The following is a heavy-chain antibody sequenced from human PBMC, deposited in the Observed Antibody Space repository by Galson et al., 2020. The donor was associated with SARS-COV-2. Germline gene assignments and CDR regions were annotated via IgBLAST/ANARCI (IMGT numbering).Heavy chain of an antibody. J-gene: IGHJ5*02. CDR3: ARGNVAVPAAPLYNWFDP. V-gene: IGHV3-64*01. CDR2: ITADGETT. CDR1: GFSFGDYA. Sequence: GGSLRLSCEASGFSFGDYAMHRVRQAPGKGLEYVSAITADGETTYYAKSRKDRLIISRDNYKNMLFLQLGSLREEDTAVYFCARGNVAVPAAPLYNWFDPWGQGTLVTFCS. D-gene: IGHD2-2*01.